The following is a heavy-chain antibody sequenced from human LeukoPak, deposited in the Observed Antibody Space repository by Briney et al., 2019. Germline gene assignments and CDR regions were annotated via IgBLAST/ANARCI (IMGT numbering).Heavy chain of an antibody. D-gene: IGHD2-2*01. J-gene: IGHJ4*02. Sequence: PGGSLRLSCAASGFTVSSNFMSWVRQAPGKGLECVSVIYSGGNTYYADSVKGRFTISRDNSKNTLYLQMNSLRAEDTAIYYCARDDAISGGYLDYWGQGTLVTVSS. CDR2: IYSGGNT. CDR1: GFTVSSNF. CDR3: ARDDAISGGYLDY. V-gene: IGHV3-53*01.